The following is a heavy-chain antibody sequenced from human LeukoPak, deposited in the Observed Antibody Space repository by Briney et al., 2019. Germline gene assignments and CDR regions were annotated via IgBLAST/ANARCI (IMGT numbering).Heavy chain of an antibody. D-gene: IGHD3-9*01. V-gene: IGHV3-74*01. Sequence: PGGSLRLSCVASGFTFSSYWLHWVRQAPGKGLVWVSHISDDGSSTNYADSVKGRFTISRDNAKNTLYLQMNGLRAEDTAVYYCARPGSTGYYNYWGQGTLVTVSS. CDR2: ISDDGSST. CDR1: GFTFSSYW. J-gene: IGHJ4*02. CDR3: ARPGSTGYYNY.